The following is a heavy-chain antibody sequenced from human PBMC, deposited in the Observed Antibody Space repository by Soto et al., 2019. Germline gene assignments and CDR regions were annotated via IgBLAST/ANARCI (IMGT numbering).Heavy chain of an antibody. CDR1: GFTFSSYA. Sequence: EVQLLESGGGLVQPGGSLRLSCAASGFTFSSYAMSWVRQAPGKGLEWASAISGSGGSTYYADSVKGRFTISRDNSKNTLYLQMNSLRAEDTAVYYCARAQKNYYDSSGYTDYWGQGTLVTVSS. CDR3: ARAQKNYYDSSGYTDY. D-gene: IGHD3-22*01. CDR2: ISGSGGST. V-gene: IGHV3-23*01. J-gene: IGHJ4*02.